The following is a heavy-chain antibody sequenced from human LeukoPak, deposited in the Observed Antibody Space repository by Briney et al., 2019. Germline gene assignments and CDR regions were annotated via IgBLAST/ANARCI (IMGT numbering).Heavy chain of an antibody. Sequence: SEPQSLPCTVSGGSINSYYGSCIRQPAGEGREWIGRIYTRGSTNYIPSLKIRVTMSVDSSTNQFSLKLSSVTAADTAVYYCARDSWAFYGDYTNWFDPWGQGTLVTVSS. CDR2: IYTRGST. J-gene: IGHJ5*02. CDR3: ARDSWAFYGDYTNWFDP. V-gene: IGHV4-4*07. CDR1: GGSINSYY. D-gene: IGHD4-17*01.